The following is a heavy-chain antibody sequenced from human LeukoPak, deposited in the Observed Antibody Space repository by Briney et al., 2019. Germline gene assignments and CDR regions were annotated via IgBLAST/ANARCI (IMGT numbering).Heavy chain of an antibody. Sequence: VASVKVSCKASGGTFSSYAISWVRQAPGQGLEWMGRIIPILGIANYAQKFQGRVTITADKSMSTAYMELSSLRSEDTAVYYCARGDDRGGFDWFDPWGQGTLVTVSS. CDR1: GGTFSSYA. D-gene: IGHD2-15*01. CDR2: IIPILGIA. CDR3: ARGDDRGGFDWFDP. V-gene: IGHV1-69*04. J-gene: IGHJ5*02.